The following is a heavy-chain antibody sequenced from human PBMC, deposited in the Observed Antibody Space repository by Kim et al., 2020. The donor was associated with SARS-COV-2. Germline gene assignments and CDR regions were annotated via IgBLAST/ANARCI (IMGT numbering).Heavy chain of an antibody. CDR2: GAT. J-gene: IGHJ4*02. V-gene: IGHV3-13*01. D-gene: IGHD6-19*01. Sequence: GATYYADSVKGRFTISRNNDKTSVYLQMDSLRVDDTAVYYCARRRLGFDFWGQGTLVTVSS. CDR3: ARRRLGFDF.